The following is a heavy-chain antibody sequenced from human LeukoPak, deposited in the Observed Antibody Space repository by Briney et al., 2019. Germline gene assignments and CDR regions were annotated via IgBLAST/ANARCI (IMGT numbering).Heavy chain of an antibody. CDR3: ARGTGTYYDFWSGYYTTGHFDY. CDR1: GGSFSGYY. Sequence: SETLSLTCAVYGGSFSGYYWSWIRQPPGKGLEWIGEINHSGSTNYNPSLKSRVTISVDTSKNQFSLKLSSVTAADTAVYYCARGTGTYYDFWSGYYTTGHFDYWGQGTLVTVSS. D-gene: IGHD3-3*01. CDR2: INHSGST. J-gene: IGHJ4*02. V-gene: IGHV4-34*01.